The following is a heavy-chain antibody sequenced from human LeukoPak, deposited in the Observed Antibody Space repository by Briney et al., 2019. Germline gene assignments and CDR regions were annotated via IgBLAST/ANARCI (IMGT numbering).Heavy chain of an antibody. J-gene: IGHJ4*02. V-gene: IGHV4-59*12. CDR1: GGSISSYY. CDR3: ARTVVVVIIDYFDY. Sequence: SETLSLTCTVSGGSISSYYWSWIRQPPGKGLEWIGYIYYSGSTYYNPSLKSRVTIPVDTSKNQFSLKLSSVTAADTAVYYCARTVVVVIIDYFDYWGQGTLVTVSS. CDR2: IYYSGST. D-gene: IGHD3-22*01.